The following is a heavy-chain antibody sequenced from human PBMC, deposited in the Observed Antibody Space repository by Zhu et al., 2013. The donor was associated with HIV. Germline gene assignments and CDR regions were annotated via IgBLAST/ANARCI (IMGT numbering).Heavy chain of an antibody. D-gene: IGHD3-3*01. Sequence: QVQLVQSGVKVKEPGASVKVSCEASGYTFNSYAIIWVRQAPGQGLEWLGWISAYNGNKVHAQKFQGRVTMTTDSSTSTAYMELRSLRSDDTAVYYCARVLRFLEWSSGPDYWGQGTLVTVSS. V-gene: IGHV1-18*01. CDR2: ISAYNGNK. J-gene: IGHJ4*02. CDR1: GYTFNSYA. CDR3: ARVLRFLEWSSGPDY.